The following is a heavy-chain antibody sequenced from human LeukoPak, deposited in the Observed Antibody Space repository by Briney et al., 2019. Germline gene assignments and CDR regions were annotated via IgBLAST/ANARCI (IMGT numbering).Heavy chain of an antibody. CDR1: GGSISSYY. CDR2: IYYSGST. J-gene: IGHJ5*02. CDR3: ARVAAAGTESDP. V-gene: IGHV4-39*01. D-gene: IGHD6-13*01. Sequence: SETLSLTCTVSGGSISSYYWSWIRQPPGKGLEWIGSIYYSGSTYYNPSLKSRVTISVDTSKNQFSLKLSSVTAADTAVYYCARVAAAGTESDPWGQETLVTVSS.